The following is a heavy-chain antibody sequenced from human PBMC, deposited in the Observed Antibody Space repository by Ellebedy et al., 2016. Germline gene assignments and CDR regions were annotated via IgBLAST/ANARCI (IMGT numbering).Heavy chain of an antibody. CDR3: ARDVSLYSSSPSFDS. CDR2: VFYGGST. D-gene: IGHD6-6*01. J-gene: IGHJ4*02. Sequence: GSLRLXXSVSDGSVDTYYWTWIRQAPGKGLEWIGYVFYGGSTKYNPSLRSRVTISLDTSKNRFSLKVTSVAAADTAVYYCARDVSLYSSSPSFDSWGQGMLVTVSS. CDR1: DGSVDTYY. V-gene: IGHV4-59*02.